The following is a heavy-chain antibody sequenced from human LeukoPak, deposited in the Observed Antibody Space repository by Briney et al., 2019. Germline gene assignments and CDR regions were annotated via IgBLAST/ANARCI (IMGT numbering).Heavy chain of an antibody. J-gene: IGHJ4*02. V-gene: IGHV3-11*01. CDR3: ARPLNSYGREEDY. CDR1: GFTFSDYY. CDR2: ISSSGSTI. D-gene: IGHD5-18*01. Sequence: PGGSLRLSCAASGFTFSDYYMSWIRQAPGKGLEWVSYISSSGSTIYYADSVKGRFTISRDNAKNSLYLRMNSLRAEDTAVYYCARPLNSYGREEDYWGQGTLVTVSS.